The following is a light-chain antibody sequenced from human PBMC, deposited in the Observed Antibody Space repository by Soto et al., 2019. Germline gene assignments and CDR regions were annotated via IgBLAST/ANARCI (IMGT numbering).Light chain of an antibody. V-gene: IGKV1-5*03. CDR1: QSISVW. CDR2: QAD. CDR3: QQHQTSST. Sequence: DIQMTQSPSTLSASVGDRVTITCRASQSISVWVAWYQQQPGKAPNLLIYQADRLESGVPSSFSCCGSGTEFTITISSLQPDDFATYYCQQHQTSSTFGQGTKVEIK. J-gene: IGKJ1*01.